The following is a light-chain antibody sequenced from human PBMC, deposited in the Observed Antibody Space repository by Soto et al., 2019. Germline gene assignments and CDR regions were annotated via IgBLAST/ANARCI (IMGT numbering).Light chain of an antibody. CDR3: SSYTTNNHLV. CDR1: SSDFGGYDY. V-gene: IGLV2-14*01. Sequence: QSALTQPRSVSGSPGQSVTISCTGTSSDFGGYDYVSWYQQHPGKAPKLMIFEVTNRPSGVSNRFSGSKSGNTASLTISRLQTEDEADYYCSSYTTNNHLVFGGGTKLTVL. CDR2: EVT. J-gene: IGLJ2*01.